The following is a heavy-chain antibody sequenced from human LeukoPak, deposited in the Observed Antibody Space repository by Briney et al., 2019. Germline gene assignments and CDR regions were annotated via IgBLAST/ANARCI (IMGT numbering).Heavy chain of an antibody. D-gene: IGHD3-10*01. J-gene: IGHJ4*02. CDR2: IYYSGST. CDR1: GYSISSGYY. V-gene: IGHV4-38-2*01. Sequence: SETLSLTCAVSGYSISSGYYWGWIRQPPGKGLEWIGRIYYSGSTYYNPSLKSRVTISVDTSKNQFSLKLSSVTAADTAVYYCARTYYYGSGSYYNGIYYFDYWGQGTLVTVSS. CDR3: ARTYYYGSGSYYNGIYYFDY.